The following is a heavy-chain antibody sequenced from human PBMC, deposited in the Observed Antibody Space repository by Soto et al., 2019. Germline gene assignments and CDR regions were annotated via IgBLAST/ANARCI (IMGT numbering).Heavy chain of an antibody. J-gene: IGHJ4*02. CDR2: IYYRGNT. CDR3: ARLEGLATISYYFDY. V-gene: IGHV4-39*01. CDR1: GDSINSDNYY. Sequence: QLQLQESGPGLVEPSETLSLTCSVSGDSINSDNYYWGWIRQPPGKGLEWIGGIYYRGNTYYNPSLKSRVTISLDKSKSQFSLKLNSVTAADSAVYFCARLEGLATISYYFDYWGQGTLVTVSS. D-gene: IGHD5-12*01.